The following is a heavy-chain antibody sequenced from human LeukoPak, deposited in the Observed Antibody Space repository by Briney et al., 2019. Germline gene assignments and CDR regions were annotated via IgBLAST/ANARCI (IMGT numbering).Heavy chain of an antibody. D-gene: IGHD4-17*01. Sequence: PGGSLRLSCAASGFTFTDYYMSWVRQAPGKGLEWVSAISGSGGSTYYADSVKGRFTISRDNSKNTLYLQMNSLTAEDTAVYYCATDDYGPAGYGGQGTLVTVSS. J-gene: IGHJ4*02. V-gene: IGHV3-23*01. CDR2: ISGSGGST. CDR3: ATDDYGPAGY. CDR1: GFTFTDYY.